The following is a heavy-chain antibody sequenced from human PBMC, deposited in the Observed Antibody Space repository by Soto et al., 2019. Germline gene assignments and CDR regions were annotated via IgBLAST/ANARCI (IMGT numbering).Heavy chain of an antibody. J-gene: IGHJ4*02. V-gene: IGHV3-23*01. CDR3: AKKVTIYAVDPADY. CDR2: ISASGDAT. CDR1: GFTFSDFG. D-gene: IGHD3-3*01. Sequence: GGSLRLSCAASGFTFSDFGMSWVRQAPGKGLEWVSVISASGDATYYAASVKGRFTLSRVNSKNTLYLQMSSLTVADTAVYYCAKKVTIYAVDPADYWGQGTQVTVSS.